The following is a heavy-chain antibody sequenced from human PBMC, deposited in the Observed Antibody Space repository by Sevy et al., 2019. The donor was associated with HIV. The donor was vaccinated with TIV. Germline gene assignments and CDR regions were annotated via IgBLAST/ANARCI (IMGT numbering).Heavy chain of an antibody. Sequence: GGSLRLSCVASGFTFDDYDMHWVRQAPGKGLEWVSGISWNSGSEDYADSVKGRFTISRDNAKNSLFLQMNSLRPEDTALYYCAKIPSGYSAGDHFDIWGQGTMVTVSS. D-gene: IGHD5-18*01. V-gene: IGHV3-9*01. J-gene: IGHJ3*02. CDR2: ISWNSGSE. CDR1: GFTFDDYD. CDR3: AKIPSGYSAGDHFDI.